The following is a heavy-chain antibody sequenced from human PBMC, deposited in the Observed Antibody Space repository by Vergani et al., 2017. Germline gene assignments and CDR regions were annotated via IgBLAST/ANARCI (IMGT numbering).Heavy chain of an antibody. CDR1: GYSISSGYY. V-gene: IGHV4-30-4*08. CDR2: IYYSGST. D-gene: IGHD2-21*02. J-gene: IGHJ4*02. CDR3: ARELTASYYFDY. Sequence: QVQLQESGPGLLKPSETLSLTCTVSGYSISSGYYWSWIRQPPGKGLEWIGYIYYSGSTYYNPSLKSRVTISVDTSKNQFSLKLSSVTAADTAVYYCARELTASYYFDYWGQGTLVTVSS.